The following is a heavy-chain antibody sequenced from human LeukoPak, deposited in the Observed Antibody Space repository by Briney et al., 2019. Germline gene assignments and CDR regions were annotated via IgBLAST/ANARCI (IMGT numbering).Heavy chain of an antibody. V-gene: IGHV3-30-3*01. CDR3: AREADGSDY. J-gene: IGHJ4*02. Sequence: EGSLRLSCAVSGLTFSNYAMNWVRQAPGKGLDWVSVISYDGTNKYYADSVKGRFTISRDNSKNTLYLQMNSLRAEDTAVYYCAREADGSDYWGQGTLVTVSS. CDR1: GLTFSNYA. CDR2: ISYDGTNK. D-gene: IGHD3-10*01.